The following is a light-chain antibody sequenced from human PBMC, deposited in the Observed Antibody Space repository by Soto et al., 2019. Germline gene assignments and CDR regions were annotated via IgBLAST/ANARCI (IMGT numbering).Light chain of an antibody. Sequence: ALSQPASMSWSPGQSITIPCTVASSDIGLYNYVSWYQHHPGKAPKLLISEVNVRPSGLSDRFSASKAGNTASLTISGLQPEDEAYYYCSSLSTTSTPIVFGSGTKVTVL. CDR1: SSDIGLYNY. CDR3: SSLSTTSTPIV. V-gene: IGLV2-14*01. CDR2: EVN. J-gene: IGLJ1*01.